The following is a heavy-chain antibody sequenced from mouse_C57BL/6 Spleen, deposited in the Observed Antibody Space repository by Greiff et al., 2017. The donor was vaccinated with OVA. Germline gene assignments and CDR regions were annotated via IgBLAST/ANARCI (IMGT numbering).Heavy chain of an antibody. V-gene: IGHV5-16*01. Sequence: EVKLVESEGGLVQPGSSMKLSCTASGFTFSDYYMAWVRQVPEKGLEWVANINYDGSSTYYLDSLKSRFIISRDNAKNILYLQMSSLKSEDTATYYCARDRDYGSSSGFAYWGQGTLVTVSA. CDR1: GFTFSDYY. D-gene: IGHD1-1*01. CDR2: INYDGSST. J-gene: IGHJ3*01. CDR3: ARDRDYGSSSGFAY.